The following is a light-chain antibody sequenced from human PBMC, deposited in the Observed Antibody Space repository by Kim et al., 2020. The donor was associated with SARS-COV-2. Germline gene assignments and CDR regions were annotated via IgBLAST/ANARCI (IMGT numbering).Light chain of an antibody. CDR2: GAS. Sequence: SPGERATLSCGASQSVSKNYLAWYQQNPGQAPRLLIYGASSRATGIPDRFSGSGSGTDFTLTISRLEPEDFAVYYCQQYGSSPRTFGQGTKVDIK. CDR3: QQYGSSPRT. V-gene: IGKV3-20*01. J-gene: IGKJ1*01. CDR1: QSVSKNY.